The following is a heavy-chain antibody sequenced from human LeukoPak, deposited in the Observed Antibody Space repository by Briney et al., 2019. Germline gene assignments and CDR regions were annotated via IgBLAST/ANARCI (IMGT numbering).Heavy chain of an antibody. Sequence: GGSLRLSCTVSGFTVSSNSMSWVRQAPGKGLEWASFIYSGGNTHYSDSVKGRFTISRDSSKNTLYLQMNSLRAEDTAVYYCAKDVNYYYYMDVWGKGTTVTISS. V-gene: IGHV3-53*05. CDR3: AKDVNYYYYMDV. J-gene: IGHJ6*03. CDR2: IYSGGNT. CDR1: GFTVSSNS.